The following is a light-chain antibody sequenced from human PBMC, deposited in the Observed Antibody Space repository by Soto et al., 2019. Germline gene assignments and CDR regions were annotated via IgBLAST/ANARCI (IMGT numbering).Light chain of an antibody. CDR2: DAS. V-gene: IGKV3D-20*01. Sequence: EIVLTQSPATLSLSPGERATLSCVASQSVSSSYLAWYQQKPGLAPRLLIYDASSRATGIPDRFSGSGSGTDFTLTISRLEPEDFAGYYCAQYRNSPYTFGQGSKLEF. CDR1: QSVSSSY. CDR3: AQYRNSPYT. J-gene: IGKJ2*01.